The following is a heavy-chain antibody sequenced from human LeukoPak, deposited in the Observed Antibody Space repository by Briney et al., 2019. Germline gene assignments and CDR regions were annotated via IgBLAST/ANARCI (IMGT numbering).Heavy chain of an antibody. CDR3: ARDGPHHCSSTSCYRGQFDY. V-gene: IGHV1-2*02. Sequence: ASVKVSCKASGYTFTGYYMHWVRQAPGQGLEWMGWINPNSGGTNYAQKFQGRVTMTRDTSISTAYMELSRLRSDDTAVYYCARDGPHHCSSTSCYRGQFDYWGQGTLVTASS. CDR1: GYTFTGYY. D-gene: IGHD2-2*01. CDR2: INPNSGGT. J-gene: IGHJ4*02.